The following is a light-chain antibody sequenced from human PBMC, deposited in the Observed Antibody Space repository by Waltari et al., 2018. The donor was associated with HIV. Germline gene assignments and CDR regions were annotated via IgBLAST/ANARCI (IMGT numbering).Light chain of an antibody. Sequence: QLVLTQSASASASLGASVKLTCTLSSGYTAYAIAWHQQQAEKGPRYLMKVNSDGSYSRGDGIPARFSGSSSEAERYLTISSLQSEDEADYYCQTWDTGIRVFGGGTKLTVL. J-gene: IGLJ3*02. CDR3: QTWDTGIRV. CDR1: SGYTAYA. V-gene: IGLV4-69*01. CDR2: VNSDGSY.